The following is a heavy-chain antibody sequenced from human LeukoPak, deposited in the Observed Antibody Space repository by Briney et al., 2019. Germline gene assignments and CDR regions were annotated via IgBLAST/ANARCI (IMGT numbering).Heavy chain of an antibody. V-gene: IGHV4-39*01. CDR1: DGSISSPDHY. CDR3: ARRFFYGDYDTYYFDY. D-gene: IGHD4-17*01. CDR2: IYYTGST. J-gene: IGHJ4*02. Sequence: SETLSLTCTVSDGSISSPDHYWGWIRQPPGKGLEWIGIIYYTGSTYYNLSLKSRVIISVDTSKSQFSLKVKSMTAADTAVYYCARRFFYGDYDTYYFDYWGQGILVTASS.